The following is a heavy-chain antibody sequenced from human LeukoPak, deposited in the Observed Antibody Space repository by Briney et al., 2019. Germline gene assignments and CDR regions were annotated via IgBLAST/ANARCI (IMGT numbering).Heavy chain of an antibody. J-gene: IGHJ4*02. CDR2: MNGDGSTI. V-gene: IGHV3-74*01. CDR1: GFTFCNSW. CDR3: VRGTSSWYGIDY. Sequence: GGSLRLYCGASGFTFCNSWMQWVRQAPGQGRVGASYMNGDGSTISHAASVKGRFTMSRDNAKNTLHLQMNSLRDDDTAVYFCVRGTSSWYGIDYWGQGTLVTVSS. D-gene: IGHD2-2*01.